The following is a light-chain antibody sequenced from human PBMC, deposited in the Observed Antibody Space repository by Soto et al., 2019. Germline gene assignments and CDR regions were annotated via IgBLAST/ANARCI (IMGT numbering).Light chain of an antibody. CDR1: SSDVGCYNY. V-gene: IGLV2-14*01. J-gene: IGLJ1*01. CDR2: DVT. Sequence: QSALTQPASVSGSPGQSITISCTGTSSDVGCYNYVSWYQQHPGKAPKLMIYDVTYRPSGVSNRFSASKSGNTASLTISGLQAEDEADCDCYSCPSSSTPWVFGTGTKVA. CDR3: YSCPSSSTPWV.